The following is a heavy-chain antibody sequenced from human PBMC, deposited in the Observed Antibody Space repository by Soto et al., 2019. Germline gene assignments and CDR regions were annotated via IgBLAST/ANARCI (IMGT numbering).Heavy chain of an antibody. CDR3: ARLSGTYGRRHYLDY. CDR1: GFTFSSYE. CDR2: ISSSGSTI. Sequence: EVHLVESGGGLVQPGGSLRLSCAASGFTFSSYEMNWVRQVPGKGLELVSYISSSGSTIHYADSVKGRFTIYRDNAKSSLYLQMNSLRPEDTAVYYCARLSGTYGRRHYLDYWGQGTLVTVSS. D-gene: IGHD3-16*01. V-gene: IGHV3-48*03. J-gene: IGHJ4*02.